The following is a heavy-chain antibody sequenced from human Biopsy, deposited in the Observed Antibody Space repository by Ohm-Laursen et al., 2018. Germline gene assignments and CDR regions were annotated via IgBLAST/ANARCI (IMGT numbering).Heavy chain of an antibody. CDR2: VYYTGST. CDR1: GDSISSYY. V-gene: IGHV4-59*12. D-gene: IGHD3-22*01. Sequence: GTLSLTCTVSGDSISSYYWSWIRQPPGKGLQWIGYVYYTGSTDYNPSLQSRVTISVDTSKNHFSLRLRSVNPADTAIYYCARDRGYYSDRTVPGYFDLWGRGTLVTVSS. CDR3: ARDRGYYSDRTVPGYFDL. J-gene: IGHJ2*01.